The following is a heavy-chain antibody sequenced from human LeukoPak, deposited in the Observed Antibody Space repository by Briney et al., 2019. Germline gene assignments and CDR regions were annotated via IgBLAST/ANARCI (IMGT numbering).Heavy chain of an antibody. CDR2: ISSSGSTI. Sequence: GGSLGLSCAASGFTFSSYEMNWVRQAPGKGLEWVSYISSSGSTIYYADSVKGRFTISRDNAKNSLYLQMNSLRAEDTAVYYCARDSYYYDSSGYYYDYWGQGTLVTVSS. J-gene: IGHJ4*02. CDR1: GFTFSSYE. V-gene: IGHV3-48*03. D-gene: IGHD3-22*01. CDR3: ARDSYYYDSSGYYYDY.